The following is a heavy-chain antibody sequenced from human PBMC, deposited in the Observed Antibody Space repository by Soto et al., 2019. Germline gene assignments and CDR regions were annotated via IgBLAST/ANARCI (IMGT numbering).Heavy chain of an antibody. CDR2: ISYDGSNK. Sequence: QVQLVESGGGVVQPGRSLRLSCAASGFTFSSYGMHWVRQAPGKGLEWVAVISYDGSNKYYADSVKGRFTISRDNSKNTLYLQMNSLRAEDTAVYYCAKDSGKYQTYYGMDVWGQGTTVTVSS. V-gene: IGHV3-30*18. CDR1: GFTFSSYG. CDR3: AKDSGKYQTYYGMDV. J-gene: IGHJ6*02. D-gene: IGHD2-2*01.